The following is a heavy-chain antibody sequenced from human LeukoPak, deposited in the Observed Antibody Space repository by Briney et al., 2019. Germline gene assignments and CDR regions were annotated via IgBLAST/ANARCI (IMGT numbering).Heavy chain of an antibody. CDR1: GFTFSSHG. CDR2: ISGSGGST. CDR3: ASAVAGTAYMDV. D-gene: IGHD6-19*01. V-gene: IGHV3-23*01. Sequence: GGSLRLSCAASGFTFSSHGMSWVRQAPGKGLEWVSAISGSGGSTYYADSVKGRFTISRDNSKNTLYLQMNGLRAEDTAVYYCASAVAGTAYMDVWGKGTTVTISS. J-gene: IGHJ6*03.